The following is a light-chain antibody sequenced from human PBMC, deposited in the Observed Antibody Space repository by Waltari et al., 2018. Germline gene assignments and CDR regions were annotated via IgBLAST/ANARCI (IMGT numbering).Light chain of an antibody. Sequence: QSALTQPAYVSGSPGQSITVSCTGTSSAVGPYNYVSWYQHHAGNAPKLTISEVTHRPSVVSDRFSGSKAGNTASLTISGLQAEDEADYYCNSYTRSAVYVFGTGTTVTVL. CDR1: SSAVGPYNY. V-gene: IGLV2-14*01. J-gene: IGLJ1*01. CDR3: NSYTRSAVYV. CDR2: EVT.